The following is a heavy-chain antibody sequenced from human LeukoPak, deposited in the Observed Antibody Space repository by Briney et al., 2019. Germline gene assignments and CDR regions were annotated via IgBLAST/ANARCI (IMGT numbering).Heavy chain of an antibody. D-gene: IGHD2-2*01. Sequence: GRSLRLSCAASGFTFSSYAMHWVRQAPGKGLEWVAVISYDGSNKYYADSVKGRFTISRDNSKNTLYLQMNSLRAEDTAVYYCARDTDIIVVVPAAPGYWGQGTLVTVSS. CDR3: ARDTDIIVVVPAAPGY. J-gene: IGHJ4*02. CDR2: ISYDGSNK. CDR1: GFTFSSYA. V-gene: IGHV3-30-3*01.